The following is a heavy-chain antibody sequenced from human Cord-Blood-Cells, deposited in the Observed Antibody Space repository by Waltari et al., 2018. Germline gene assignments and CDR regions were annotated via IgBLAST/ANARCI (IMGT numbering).Heavy chain of an antibody. J-gene: IGHJ4*02. CDR2: IYYSGST. D-gene: IGHD3-16*01. CDR1: GGSISSSSYY. V-gene: IGHV4-39*01. CDR3: ARHGNMITFGGTAYYFDY. Sequence: QLQLQESGPGLVKPSETLSLTCTVSGGSISSSSYYWGWLRQPPGKGLEWIGSIYYSGSTYYNPSLKSRVTISVDTSKNQFSLKLSSVTAADTAVYYCARHGNMITFGGTAYYFDYWGQGTLVIVSS.